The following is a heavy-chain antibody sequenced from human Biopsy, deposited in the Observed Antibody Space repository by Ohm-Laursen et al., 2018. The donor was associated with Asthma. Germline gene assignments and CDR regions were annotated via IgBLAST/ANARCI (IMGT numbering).Heavy chain of an antibody. J-gene: IGHJ4*02. CDR2: HDHEEGGT. CDR3: ASDFPKDYVRYNFQF. D-gene: IGHD4-17*01. Sequence: SSVKVSCKISGYSLTDLSMHWVRQAPGQGLEWMGGHDHEEGGTVNARRFQGRVTMTEDTSTDTAYMELSSLISDDTAVYYCASDFPKDYVRYNFQFWGQGTLVTVSS. CDR1: GYSLTDLS. V-gene: IGHV1-24*01.